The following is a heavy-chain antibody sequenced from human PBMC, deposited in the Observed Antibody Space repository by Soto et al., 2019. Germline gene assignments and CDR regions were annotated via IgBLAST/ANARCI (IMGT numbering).Heavy chain of an antibody. J-gene: IGHJ4*02. CDR2: IDGSGYT. Sequence: SETLSLTCSVSGGSISGSYWSWIRQYPGKGLEWLGYIDGSGYTFYNPSLQSRLTLSMDTSKNQFSLKLSSATAADTAVYFCARKQAGFFYGIDYWGQGTLVTVSS. D-gene: IGHD3-3*01. V-gene: IGHV4-31*03. CDR3: ARKQAGFFYGIDY. CDR1: GGSISGSY.